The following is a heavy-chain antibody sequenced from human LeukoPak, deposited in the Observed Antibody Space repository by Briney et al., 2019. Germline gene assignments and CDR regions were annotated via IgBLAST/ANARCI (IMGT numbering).Heavy chain of an antibody. Sequence: PSETLSLTCTVSGGSISSGSYYWSWIRQPAGKGLEWIGRIYTSGSTNYNPSLKSRVTISVDTSKNQFSLKLSSVTAADTAVYYCARDSGSYYYYMDVWGKGTTVTISS. D-gene: IGHD1-26*01. CDR3: ARDSGSYYYYMDV. CDR2: IYTSGST. V-gene: IGHV4-61*02. J-gene: IGHJ6*03. CDR1: GGSISSGSYY.